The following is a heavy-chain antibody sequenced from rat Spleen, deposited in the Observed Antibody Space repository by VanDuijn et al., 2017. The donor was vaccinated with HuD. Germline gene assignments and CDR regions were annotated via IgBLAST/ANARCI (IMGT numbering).Heavy chain of an antibody. D-gene: IGHD1-2*01. CDR1: GFTFSDYY. CDR2: ISSGGGGT. J-gene: IGHJ4*01. V-gene: IGHV5-20*01. CDR3: AKGIAATAHYYVMDA. Sequence: EVQLVESGGGLVQPGRSLKLSCAASGFTFSDYYMAWVRQAPTKGLEWVATISSGGGGTYYADSVEGRFTISRDNAKSTLYLQMDSLRSEDTATYYCAKGIAATAHYYVMDAWGQGASVTVSS.